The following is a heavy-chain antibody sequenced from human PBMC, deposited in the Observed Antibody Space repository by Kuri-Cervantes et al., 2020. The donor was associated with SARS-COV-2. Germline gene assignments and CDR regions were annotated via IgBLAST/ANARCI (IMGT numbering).Heavy chain of an antibody. D-gene: IGHD4-23*01. J-gene: IGHJ2*01. V-gene: IGHV4-30-4*01. CDR1: GGSISSGDYY. Sequence: SETLSLTCTVSGGSISSGDYYWSWIRQPPGKGLEWIGYIYYSESTYYNPSLKSRVTISVDTSKNQFSLKLSSVTAADTAVYYCARVSTKVVTGSYWYFDLWGRGTLVTVSS. CDR3: ARVSTKVVTGSYWYFDL. CDR2: IYYSEST.